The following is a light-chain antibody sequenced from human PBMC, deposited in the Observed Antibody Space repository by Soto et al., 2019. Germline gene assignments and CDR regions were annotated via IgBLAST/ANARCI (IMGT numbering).Light chain of an antibody. CDR2: GAS. V-gene: IGKV3-15*01. Sequence: EKVMTQSPATLSMSPGERATLSCRASQSVSSYLAWYQQKPGQAPRLLIYGASTRATGIPARFSGSGSGTEFTLTISSLQSEDFAVYYCQQYNNWPSWTFGQGTKVAIK. CDR3: QQYNNWPSWT. J-gene: IGKJ1*01. CDR1: QSVSSY.